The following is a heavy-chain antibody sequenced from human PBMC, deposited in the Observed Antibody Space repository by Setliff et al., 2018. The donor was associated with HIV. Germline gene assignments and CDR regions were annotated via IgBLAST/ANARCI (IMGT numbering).Heavy chain of an antibody. V-gene: IGHV5-51*01. CDR2: IYPGDSIT. CDR1: GYSFTNYW. D-gene: IGHD2-21*02. CDR3: IRRRRAPGTADLESY. J-gene: IGHJ4*02. Sequence: GESLKISCKASGYSFTNYWIGWVRQMPGKGLEWIGVIYPGDSITRYSPSFQGQVTLSADRSITTAYLQWSSLTTSDTATYYCIRRRRAPGTADLESYWGQGTLVTVSS.